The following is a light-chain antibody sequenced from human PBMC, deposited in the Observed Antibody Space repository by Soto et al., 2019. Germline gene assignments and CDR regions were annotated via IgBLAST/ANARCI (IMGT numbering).Light chain of an antibody. Sequence: DTQMTQSPSTLSASVGDRVTITCRASQSIGSWLAWYQQKPGKAPKLLIYKTSILENGVPSRFSGSGSGTEFTLSISSLQPDDFATYYCQQSYSTPPTFGQGTKVDIK. CDR1: QSIGSW. CDR3: QQSYSTPPT. V-gene: IGKV1-5*03. CDR2: KTS. J-gene: IGKJ1*01.